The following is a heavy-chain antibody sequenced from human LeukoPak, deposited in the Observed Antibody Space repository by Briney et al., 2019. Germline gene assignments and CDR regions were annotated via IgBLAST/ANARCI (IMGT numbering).Heavy chain of an antibody. CDR2: IIPIFGTA. V-gene: IGHV1-69*13. CDR3: AKGGYSSGSEYYYYYYGMDV. D-gene: IGHD6-19*01. CDR1: GGTFSSYA. Sequence: SVKVSCKASGGTFSSYAISWVRQAPGQGLEWMGGIIPIFGTANYAQKFQGRVTITADESTSTAYMELSSLRSEDTAVYYCAKGGYSSGSEYYYYYYGMDVWGQGTTVTVSS. J-gene: IGHJ6*02.